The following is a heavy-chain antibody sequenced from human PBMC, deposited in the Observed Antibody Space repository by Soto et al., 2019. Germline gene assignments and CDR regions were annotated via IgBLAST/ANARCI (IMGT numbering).Heavy chain of an antibody. J-gene: IGHJ6*02. CDR1: GGSVSSGSYY. D-gene: IGHD2-2*01. Sequence: PSETLSLTCTVSGGSVSSGSYYWSWIRQPPGKGLEWIGYIYYSGITNYNPSLKSRVTILVDTSKNQFSLKLSSVTAADTAVYYCARGVLALDIEVGLGSRYGMDVWGQGTTVTVSS. CDR3: ARGVLALDIEVGLGSRYGMDV. V-gene: IGHV4-61*01. CDR2: IYYSGIT.